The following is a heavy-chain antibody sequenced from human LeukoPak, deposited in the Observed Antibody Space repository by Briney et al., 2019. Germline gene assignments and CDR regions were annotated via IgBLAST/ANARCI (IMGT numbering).Heavy chain of an antibody. CDR2: MDYSGNT. V-gene: IGHV4-39*01. D-gene: IGHD3-10*01. J-gene: IGHJ4*02. Sequence: SETLSLTCTVSGVSISRSNDCWGWIRQSPGKGLEWIGTMDYSGNTYYTPSLKSRVTVAVDTSKNQFSLNVNSVTAADTAVYYCARAHGSGRSWYLDYWGQGTLVTVSS. CDR1: GVSISRSNDC. CDR3: ARAHGSGRSWYLDY.